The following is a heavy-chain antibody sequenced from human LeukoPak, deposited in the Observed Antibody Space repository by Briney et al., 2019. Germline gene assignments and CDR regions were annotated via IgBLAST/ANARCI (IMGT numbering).Heavy chain of an antibody. D-gene: IGHD3-16*01. J-gene: IGHJ3*02. CDR3: ARRGAFGSDAFDI. CDR2: IYYSGST. V-gene: IGHV4-59*01. CDR1: GGSISSCY. Sequence: SETLSLTCTVSGGSISSCYWSWTRQPPGKGLEWIGYIYYSGSTNYNPSLKSRVTISVDTSKNQFSLKLSSVTAADTAVYYCARRGAFGSDAFDIWGQGTMVTVSS.